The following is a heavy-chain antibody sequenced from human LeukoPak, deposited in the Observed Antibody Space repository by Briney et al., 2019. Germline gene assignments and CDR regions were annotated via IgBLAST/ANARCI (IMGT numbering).Heavy chain of an antibody. CDR2: IGGRDGST. CDR3: AKGHYYGSGSLDY. CDR1: GFTFSSYG. J-gene: IGHJ4*02. V-gene: IGHV3-23*01. D-gene: IGHD3-10*01. Sequence: GGSLRLSCAASGFTFSSYGMSWVRQAPGKGLEWVSAIGGRDGSTYYADSVKDRFTISRDNSKNTLYVQMNSLRAEDTAVYYCAKGHYYGSGSLDYWGQGTLVTVSS.